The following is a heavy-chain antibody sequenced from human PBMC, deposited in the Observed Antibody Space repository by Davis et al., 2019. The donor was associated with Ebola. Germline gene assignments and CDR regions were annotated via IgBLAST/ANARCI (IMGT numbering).Heavy chain of an antibody. Sequence: ASVKVSCKASGYTFTSYYMHWVRQAPGQGLEWMGIINPSGGSTSYAQKFQGRVTMTRDTSTSTVYMELSSLRSEDTAVYYCARDYQDDIFYYYGMDVWGKGTTVTVSS. D-gene: IGHD3-9*01. CDR3: ARDYQDDIFYYYGMDV. CDR2: INPSGGST. CDR1: GYTFTSYY. V-gene: IGHV1-46*01. J-gene: IGHJ6*04.